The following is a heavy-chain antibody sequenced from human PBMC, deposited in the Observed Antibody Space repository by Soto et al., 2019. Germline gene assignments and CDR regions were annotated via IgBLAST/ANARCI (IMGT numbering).Heavy chain of an antibody. D-gene: IGHD2-2*01. Sequence: SVNVACKASGYTFTGYYMHWVRQAPGQGLEWMGGIIPIFGTANYAQKFQGRVTITADESTSTAYMELSSLRSEDTAVYHCASPIVYFSSTSCSDDAFDIWGQGTMVTVSS. J-gene: IGHJ3*02. CDR1: GYTFTGYY. CDR2: IIPIFGTA. V-gene: IGHV1-69*13. CDR3: ASPIVYFSSTSCSDDAFDI.